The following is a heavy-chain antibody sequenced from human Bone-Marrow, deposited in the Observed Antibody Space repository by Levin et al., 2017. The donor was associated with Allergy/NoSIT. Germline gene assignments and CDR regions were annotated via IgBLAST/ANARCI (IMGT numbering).Heavy chain of an antibody. J-gene: IGHJ4*02. CDR2: IKEDGSEK. V-gene: IGHV3-7*01. CDR1: GFTYSFFW. Sequence: QPGGSLRLSCAASGFTYSFFWMSWVRQAPGKGLEWVANIKEDGSEKYYVDSVKGRFSISRDNGKNSLNLHMNKLRAEETAVYYCTRQNGSGSSRPVDYWGQGTLVTVSS. D-gene: IGHD3-10*01. CDR3: TRQNGSGSSRPVDY.